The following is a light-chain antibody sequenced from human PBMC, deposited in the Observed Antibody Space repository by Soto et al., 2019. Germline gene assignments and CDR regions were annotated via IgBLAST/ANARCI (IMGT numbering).Light chain of an antibody. CDR1: SSVIGAHNF. J-gene: IGLJ1*01. CDR2: EVI. V-gene: IGLV2-14*03. CDR3: NSYTTSNTFV. Sequence: QSALTQPASVSGSPGQAITVSCSGTSSVIGAHNFVSWYQQHPGKAPKLIIYEVINRPSGVSDRFSGSKSGNTASLTISGLQSEDEADYYCNSYTTSNTFVFGSGTKATVL.